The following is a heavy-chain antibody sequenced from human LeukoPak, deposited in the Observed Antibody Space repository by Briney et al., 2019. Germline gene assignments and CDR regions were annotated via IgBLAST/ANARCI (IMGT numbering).Heavy chain of an antibody. V-gene: IGHV3-23*01. Sequence: PGGSLRLSCAASGFTFRDYGMSWVRQAPGKGLEWVSAISGSGGSTYYADSVKGRFTISRDNSKNTLYLQMNSLRAEDTAVYYCASRKLYSSSPADYWGQGTLVTVSS. J-gene: IGHJ4*02. CDR1: GFTFRDYG. CDR2: ISGSGGST. CDR3: ASRKLYSSSPADY. D-gene: IGHD6-13*01.